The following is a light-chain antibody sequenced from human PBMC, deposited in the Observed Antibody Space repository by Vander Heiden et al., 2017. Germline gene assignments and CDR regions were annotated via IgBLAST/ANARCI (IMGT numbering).Light chain of an antibody. CDR3: QQYNSYSHT. CDR1: QSISSW. CDR2: KAS. V-gene: IGKV1-5*03. J-gene: IGKJ2*01. Sequence: DIQMTQSPSTLSASVGDRVTITCRASQSISSWLAWYQQKPGKPPKLLIYKASSLESGVPSRFSGSGSGTEFTLTISSLQPDDFATYYCQQYNSYSHTFGQGTKLEIK.